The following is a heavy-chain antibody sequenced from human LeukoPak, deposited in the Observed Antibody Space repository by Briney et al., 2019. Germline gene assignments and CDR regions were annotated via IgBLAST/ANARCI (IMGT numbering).Heavy chain of an antibody. CDR3: ARGSSGYSLYHYYGMDV. V-gene: IGHV4-34*01. J-gene: IGHJ6*02. D-gene: IGHD3-22*01. CDR1: GGSFSGYY. Sequence: SETLSLTCAVYGGSFSGYYWSWIRQPPGKGLEWIGEINHSGSTNYNPSLKSRVTISVDTSKNQFSLKLSSVTAADTAVYYCARGSSGYSLYHYYGMDVWGQGTTVTVSS. CDR2: INHSGST.